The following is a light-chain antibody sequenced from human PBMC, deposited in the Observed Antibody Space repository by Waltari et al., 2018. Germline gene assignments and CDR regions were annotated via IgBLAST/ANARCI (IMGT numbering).Light chain of an antibody. V-gene: IGKV3-20*01. J-gene: IGKJ2*01. Sequence: VLTQSPGTLSLSPGERDTLSCRASQSLTKRYLAWYQQKPGQAPRLLMYGASSRAAGIPDRFSGSGSGTDFTLTISRLEPEDFAVYYCQQYGSSVLYTFGQGTKLEIK. CDR1: QSLTKRY. CDR3: QQYGSSVLYT. CDR2: GAS.